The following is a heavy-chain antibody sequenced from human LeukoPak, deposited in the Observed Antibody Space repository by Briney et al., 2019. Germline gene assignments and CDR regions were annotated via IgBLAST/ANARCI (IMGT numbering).Heavy chain of an antibody. CDR1: GFTFSSYA. D-gene: IGHD3-10*01. CDR2: IYSGGST. J-gene: IGHJ4*02. CDR3: ARGSSSTMVRGVVYYFDY. V-gene: IGHV3-53*01. Sequence: GGSLRLSCAASGFTFSSYAMSWVRQAPGRGLEWVSVIYSGGSTYYADSVKGRFTISRDNSKNTLYLQMNSLRAEDTAVYYCARGSSSTMVRGVVYYFDYWGQGTLVTVSS.